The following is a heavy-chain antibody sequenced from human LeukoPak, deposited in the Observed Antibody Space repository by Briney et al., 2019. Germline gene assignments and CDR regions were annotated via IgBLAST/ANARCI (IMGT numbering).Heavy chain of an antibody. CDR1: GYTLTELS. CDR2: INPNSGGT. D-gene: IGHD7-27*01. Sequence: GASVKVSCKVSGYTLTELSMHWVRQAPGKGLEWMGWINPNSGGTNYAQNFQGRVTMTRDTSISTAYMELSRLRSDDTAVYYCARDGNWGSLRGAFDIWGQGTMVTVSS. J-gene: IGHJ3*02. CDR3: ARDGNWGSLRGAFDI. V-gene: IGHV1-2*02.